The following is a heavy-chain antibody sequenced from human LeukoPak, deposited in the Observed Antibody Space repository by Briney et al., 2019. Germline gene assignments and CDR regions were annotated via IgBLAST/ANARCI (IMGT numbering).Heavy chain of an antibody. J-gene: IGHJ4*02. D-gene: IGHD3-22*01. CDR2: ISSSSSTI. V-gene: IGHV3-48*01. CDR1: GFTFSSHS. CDR3: ARGAYYYED. Sequence: GGSLRLSCAASGFTFSSHSMNWVRQAPGKGLEWVSYISSSSSTIYYADSVKGRFTISRDNAKNSLYLQMNSLRAEDTAVYCCARGAYYYEDWGQGTLVTVSS.